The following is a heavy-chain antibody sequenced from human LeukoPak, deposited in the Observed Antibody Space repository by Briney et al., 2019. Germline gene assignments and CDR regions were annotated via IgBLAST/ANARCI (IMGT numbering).Heavy chain of an antibody. Sequence: VGSLRLSCAASGFTFSSYGMHWVRQAPGKGLEWVAVISYDGSNEYYADSVKGGFTISRDNSTNTLYMQMNSLRAEDKAVYYCAKDQTTMILMHLFDYWGQGTLVTVSS. CDR1: GFTFSSYG. D-gene: IGHD3-22*01. CDR3: AKDQTTMILMHLFDY. J-gene: IGHJ4*02. V-gene: IGHV3-30*18. CDR2: ISYDGSNE.